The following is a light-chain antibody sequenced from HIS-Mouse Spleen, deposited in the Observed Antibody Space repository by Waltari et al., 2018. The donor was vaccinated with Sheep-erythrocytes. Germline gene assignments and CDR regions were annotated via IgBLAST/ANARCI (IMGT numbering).Light chain of an antibody. V-gene: IGLV2-8*01. CDR2: EVS. Sequence: QPALTQPPPASGSPGQAVTISCTAASSAVGGYNYSSWYQQHPGKAPKLMIYEVSKRPSGVPDRFSGSKSGNTASLTVSGLQAEDEADYYCSSYAGSNNWVFGGGTKLTVL. J-gene: IGLJ3*02. CDR1: SSAVGGYNY. CDR3: SSYAGSNNWV.